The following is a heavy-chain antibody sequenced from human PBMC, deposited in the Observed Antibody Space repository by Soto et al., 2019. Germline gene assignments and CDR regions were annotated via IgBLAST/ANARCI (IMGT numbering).Heavy chain of an antibody. CDR1: GFTFSSYA. J-gene: IGHJ4*02. V-gene: IGHV3-30-3*01. Sequence: GGSLRLSCAASGFTFSSYAMHWVRQAPGKGLEWVAVISYDGSNKYYADSVKGRFTISRDNSKNTLYLQMNSLRAEDTAVYYCARALLWFGEAFDYWGQGTLVTVXS. D-gene: IGHD3-10*01. CDR3: ARALLWFGEAFDY. CDR2: ISYDGSNK.